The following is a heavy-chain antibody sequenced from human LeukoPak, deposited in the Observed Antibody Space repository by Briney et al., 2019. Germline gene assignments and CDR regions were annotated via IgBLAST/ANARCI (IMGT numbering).Heavy chain of an antibody. J-gene: IGHJ3*02. V-gene: IGHV3-30*18. D-gene: IGHD2-21*02. CDR1: GFTFSSSG. Sequence: GRSLRLSCAASGFTFSSSGMHWVRQAPGKGLEWVALISYDGNNKNYADSVKGRFTISRDNSKNTLYLQMNSLRPEDTAVYYCAKEVCAGDCYAAFDIWGQGTMVTVSS. CDR2: ISYDGNNK. CDR3: AKEVCAGDCYAAFDI.